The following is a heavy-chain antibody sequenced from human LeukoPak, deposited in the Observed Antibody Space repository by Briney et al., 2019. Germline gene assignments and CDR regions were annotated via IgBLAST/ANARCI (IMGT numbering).Heavy chain of an antibody. Sequence: GGSLRLSCAASGFTFSSYAMHWVRQAPGKGLEWVAVISYDGSNKYYADSVKGRFTISRDNSKDTLYLQMNSLRAEDTAVYYCARDFEYSSSGIDYWGQGTLVTVSS. CDR2: ISYDGSNK. J-gene: IGHJ4*02. D-gene: IGHD6-6*01. CDR1: GFTFSSYA. V-gene: IGHV3-30*04. CDR3: ARDFEYSSSGIDY.